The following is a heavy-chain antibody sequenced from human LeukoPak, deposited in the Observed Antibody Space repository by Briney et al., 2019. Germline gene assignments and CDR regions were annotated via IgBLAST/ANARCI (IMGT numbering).Heavy chain of an antibody. CDR2: ISSSSAHI. Sequence: PGGSLRLSCAASGFTFSSYSMIWVRQAPGRGLEWVSSISSSSAHIYYADSVKARFTISRDNAKNSLYLQMDSLRAEDTAVYYCARDLFDYGGQGTLATVSS. V-gene: IGHV3-21*01. CDR3: ARDLFDY. J-gene: IGHJ4*02. CDR1: GFTFSSYS.